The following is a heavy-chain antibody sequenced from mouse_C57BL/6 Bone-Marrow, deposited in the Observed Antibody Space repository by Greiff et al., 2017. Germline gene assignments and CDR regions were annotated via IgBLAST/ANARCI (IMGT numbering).Heavy chain of an antibody. J-gene: IGHJ4*01. CDR3: TPFYYGNYGYSMDY. Sequence: VQLQQSGAELVRPGASVKLSCTASGFNIQDDYMHWVKQRPEQGLEWIGWIDPENGDTEYASKFQGKATITADPSSNPAYLQLSSLTSEDAAVYYCTPFYYGNYGYSMDYWGQGTSVTVSS. D-gene: IGHD2-1*01. CDR2: IDPENGDT. CDR1: GFNIQDDY. V-gene: IGHV14-4*01.